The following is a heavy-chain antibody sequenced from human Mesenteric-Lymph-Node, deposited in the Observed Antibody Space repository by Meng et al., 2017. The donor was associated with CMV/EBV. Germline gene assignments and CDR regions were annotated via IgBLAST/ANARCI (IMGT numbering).Heavy chain of an antibody. Sequence: QITLKESGPTLVKPTQTLTLTCTFSGFSLSTSGVSVGWIRQPPGKALEWRALNYWDDDKRYSPSLKSRLTITKDTSKNQVVLTMTNMDPVDTATYYCAHSSGIAAAGPFYFDYWGQGTLVTVSS. CDR2: NYWDDDK. V-gene: IGHV2-5*02. CDR3: AHSSGIAAAGPFYFDY. D-gene: IGHD6-13*01. CDR1: GFSLSTSGVS. J-gene: IGHJ4*02.